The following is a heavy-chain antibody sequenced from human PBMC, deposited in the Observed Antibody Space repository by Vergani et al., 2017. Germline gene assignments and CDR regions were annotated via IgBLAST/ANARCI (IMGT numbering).Heavy chain of an antibody. J-gene: IGHJ4*02. CDR2: ITSSSTTI. Sequence: EVQLVESGGGLVKPGGSLRLSCAASGFTFSSYSMNWVRQAPGKGLEWVSYITSSSTTIYYADSVKGRFTISRDNAKNSLSLQMNSLRDEDTAVYYCARGPPTYDSSAYYYYWGQGTLVTVSS. D-gene: IGHD3-22*01. CDR1: GFTFSSYS. CDR3: ARGPPTYDSSAYYYY. V-gene: IGHV3-48*02.